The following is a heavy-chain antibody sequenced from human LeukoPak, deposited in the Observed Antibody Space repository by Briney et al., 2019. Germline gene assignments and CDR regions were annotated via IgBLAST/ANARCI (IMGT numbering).Heavy chain of an antibody. V-gene: IGHV4-34*01. J-gene: IGHJ3*02. D-gene: IGHD1-26*01. CDR2: INHSGST. CDR3: AIGGSYRTHDAFDI. CDR1: GGSFSGYY. Sequence: KASETLSLTCAVYGGSFSGYYWSWIRQPPGKGLEWIGEINHSGSTNYNPSLKSRVTISVDTSKNQFSLKLSSVTAADTAVYYCAIGGSYRTHDAFDIWGQGTMVTVSS.